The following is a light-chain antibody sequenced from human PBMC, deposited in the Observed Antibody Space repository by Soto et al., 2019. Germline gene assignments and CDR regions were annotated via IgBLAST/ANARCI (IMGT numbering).Light chain of an antibody. J-gene: IGKJ1*01. CDR2: KAS. CDR3: QQYNSYSWT. Sequence: DIQMTQAPSTLSASVGDRVTITCRASQSISSWLAWYQQKPGKAPKLLIYKASSLKSGIPSRFSRRGSGTEFTLTISSLQPDDIATYYCQQYNSYSWTFGQGTKVEIK. CDR1: QSISSW. V-gene: IGKV1-5*03.